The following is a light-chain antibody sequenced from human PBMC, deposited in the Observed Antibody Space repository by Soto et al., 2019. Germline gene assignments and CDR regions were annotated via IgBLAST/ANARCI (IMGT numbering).Light chain of an antibody. CDR1: QTITKTY. CDR3: QQSSSSPIT. Sequence: DLTQSPGTLSLSPGERATLSCRASQTITKTYLAWYRQKPGQAPRLLMYAASSRANGVPDRFSGSGSGTDFTLTISRLEPEDFAVYYCQQSSSSPITFGQGTRLDIK. V-gene: IGKV3-20*01. CDR2: AAS. J-gene: IGKJ5*01.